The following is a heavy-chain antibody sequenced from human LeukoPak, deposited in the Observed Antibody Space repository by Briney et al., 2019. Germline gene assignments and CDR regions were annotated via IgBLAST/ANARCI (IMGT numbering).Heavy chain of an antibody. CDR3: ARHRAPYSGSYVDY. D-gene: IGHD1-26*01. V-gene: IGHV4-61*02. CDR2: IYTSGST. CDR1: GGSISSGSYY. Sequence: SQTLSLTCTVSGGSISSGSYYWSWIRQPAGKGLEWIGRIYTSGSTNYNPSLKSRVTISVDTSKNQFSLKLSSVTAADTAVYYCARHRAPYSGSYVDYWGQGTLVTVSS. J-gene: IGHJ4*02.